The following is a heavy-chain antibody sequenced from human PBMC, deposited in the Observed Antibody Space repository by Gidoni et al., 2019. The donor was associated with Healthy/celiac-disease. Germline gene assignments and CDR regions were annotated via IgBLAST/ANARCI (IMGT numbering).Heavy chain of an antibody. J-gene: IGHJ4*02. D-gene: IGHD3-22*01. Sequence: QLQLQESGSGLVKPSQTLSLTCAVSGGSISSGGYSWSWIRQPPGKGLEWIGYIYHSGSTYYNPSLKSRVTISVDRSKNQFSLKLSSVTAADTAVYYCARAYTYYYDSSGPVGAFDYWGQGTLVTVSS. CDR1: GGSISSGGYS. CDR3: ARAYTYYYDSSGPVGAFDY. V-gene: IGHV4-30-2*01. CDR2: IYHSGST.